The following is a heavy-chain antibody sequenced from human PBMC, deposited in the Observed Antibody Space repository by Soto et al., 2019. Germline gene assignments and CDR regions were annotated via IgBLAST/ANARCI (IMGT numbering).Heavy chain of an antibody. CDR2: INHSGST. CDR3: ASRTHYGDYLVYGIDV. CDR1: GGAFSGYY. D-gene: IGHD4-17*01. V-gene: IGHV4-34*01. Sequence: SETLSLTCAVYGGAFSGYYWSWIRQPPGKGLEWIGEINHSGSTNYNPSLKSRVTISVDTSKNQFSLKLSSVTAADTAAYYCASRTHYGDYLVYGIDVWGQGTKATVSS. J-gene: IGHJ6*02.